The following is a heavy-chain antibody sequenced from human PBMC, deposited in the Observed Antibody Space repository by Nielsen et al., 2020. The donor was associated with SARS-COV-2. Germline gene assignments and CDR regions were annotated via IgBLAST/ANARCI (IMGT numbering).Heavy chain of an antibody. V-gene: IGHV1-3*01. CDR2: INAGNGNT. J-gene: IGHJ4*02. CDR3: ARDRPSFRWFGELSRFDY. D-gene: IGHD3-10*01. Sequence: ASVKVSCKASGYTFTSYAMHWVRQAPGQRLEWMGWINAGNGNTKYSQKFQGRVTITRDTSASTAYMELSSLRSEDTAVYYCARDRPSFRWFGELSRFDYWGQGALVTVSS. CDR1: GYTFTSYA.